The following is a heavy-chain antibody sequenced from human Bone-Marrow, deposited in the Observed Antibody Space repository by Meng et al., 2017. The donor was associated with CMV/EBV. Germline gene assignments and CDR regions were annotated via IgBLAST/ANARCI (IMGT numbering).Heavy chain of an antibody. CDR1: FSGYG. Sequence: FSGYGMHWVRQAPGKGLEWVAVIWSDGSNKYYADSVKGRFTISRDNSKNTVYLQMNSLRAEDTAVYYCAKGSMCSSNGCYYYHGLDVWGQGTTVTVSS. CDR3: AKGSMCSSNGCYYYHGLDV. CDR2: IWSDGSNK. J-gene: IGHJ6*02. V-gene: IGHV3-33*06. D-gene: IGHD2-2*01.